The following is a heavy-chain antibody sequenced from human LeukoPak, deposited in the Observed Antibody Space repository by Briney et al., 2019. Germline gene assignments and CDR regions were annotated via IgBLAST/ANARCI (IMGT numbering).Heavy chain of an antibody. CDR1: GFTFSTYA. J-gene: IGHJ4*02. CDR3: AKDRGGAWNYFDS. D-gene: IGHD1-1*01. CDR2: LSVSGDTT. V-gene: IGHV3-23*01. Sequence: GGSLRLSCSAPGFTFSTYAMSWVRQAPGKGLEWVSSLSVSGDTTFYADSVKGRFTISRDTSRNTLYLQMNSLRVEDTAVYYCAKDRGGAWNYFDSWGQGTLVTVSS.